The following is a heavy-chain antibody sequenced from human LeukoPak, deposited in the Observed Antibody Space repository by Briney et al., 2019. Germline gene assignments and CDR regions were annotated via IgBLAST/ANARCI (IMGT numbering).Heavy chain of an antibody. Sequence: SSETLSLTCAVYGGSFSGYYWSWIRQPPGKGLEWIGEINHSGSTNYNPSLKSRVTISVDTSKNQFSLKLSSVTAADTAVYYCARGGGGSYDYYGMDVWGRGTTVTVSS. D-gene: IGHD2-21*01. CDR2: INHSGST. CDR3: ARGGGGSYDYYGMDV. J-gene: IGHJ6*02. V-gene: IGHV4-34*01. CDR1: GGSFSGYY.